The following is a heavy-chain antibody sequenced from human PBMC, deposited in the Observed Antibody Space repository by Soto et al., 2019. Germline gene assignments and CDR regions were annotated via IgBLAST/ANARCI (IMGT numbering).Heavy chain of an antibody. CDR1: GGSISSGDYY. V-gene: IGHV4-30-4*02. CDR3: ARDLPADYYYGMDV. CDR2: ISYSGST. Sequence: PSETLSLTCIVSGGSISSGDYYWSWIRQPPGKGLEWIGYISYSGSTYYNPSLKSRLTISVDTSKNQFSLKLSSVTAADTSVYYCARDLPADYYYGMDVWGQGTTVIVSS. J-gene: IGHJ6*02.